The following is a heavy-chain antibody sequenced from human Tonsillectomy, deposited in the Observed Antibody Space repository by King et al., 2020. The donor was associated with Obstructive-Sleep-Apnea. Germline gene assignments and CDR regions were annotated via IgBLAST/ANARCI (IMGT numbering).Heavy chain of an antibody. J-gene: IGHJ2*01. D-gene: IGHD6-13*01. CDR3: ARDEQLIPYWYFDL. CDR1: GGSISSISYY. V-gene: IGHV4-39*07. CDR2: IYHSGST. Sequence: QLQESGPGLVKPSETLSLTCTVSGGSISSISYYWGWIRQPPGKGLEWIGSIYHSGSTYYNPSLKSRVTISVDTSKNQFSLKLNSVTAADTAVYYCARDEQLIPYWYFDLWGRGTLVTVSS.